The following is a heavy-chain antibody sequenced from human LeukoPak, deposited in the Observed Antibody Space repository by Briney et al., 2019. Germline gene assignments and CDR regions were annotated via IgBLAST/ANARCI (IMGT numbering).Heavy chain of an antibody. J-gene: IGHJ5*02. Sequence: SVTVSCKASGGTFSSYAISWVRQAPGQGLEWMGGIIPIFGTANYAQKFQGRVTITTDESTSTAYMELSSLRSEDTAVYYCARGWRSSSWYELFWFDPWGQGTLVTVSS. CDR2: IIPIFGTA. CDR1: GGTFSSYA. CDR3: ARGWRSSSWYELFWFDP. V-gene: IGHV1-69*05. D-gene: IGHD6-13*01.